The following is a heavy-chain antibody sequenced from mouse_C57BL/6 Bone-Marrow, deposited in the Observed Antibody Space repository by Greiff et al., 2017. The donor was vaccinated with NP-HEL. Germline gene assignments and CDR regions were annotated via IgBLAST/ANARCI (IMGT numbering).Heavy chain of an antibody. CDR3: AIGLRLAMGY. CDR2: ISSGGSYT. V-gene: IGHV5-6*02. CDR1: GFTFSSYG. J-gene: IGHJ4*01. Sequence: DVMLVESGGDLVKPGGSLKLSCAASGFTFSSYGMSWVRQTPDKRLEWVATISSGGSYTYYPDSVKGRFTISRDNTKNTLYLQMSSLKYEDTAMYYSAIGLRLAMGYWGQGTSVTFS. D-gene: IGHD2-2*01.